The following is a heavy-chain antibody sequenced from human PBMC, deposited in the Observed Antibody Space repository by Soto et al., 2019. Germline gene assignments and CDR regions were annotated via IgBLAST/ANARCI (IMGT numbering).Heavy chain of an antibody. Sequence: QLQLQESGPGLVKPSETLSLTCTVSGGSISSSSYYWGWIRQPPGKGLEWIGSVYYSGSTYYNPSLQSRVTISVDTSKNQFSLKLSSVTAADTAVYYCARQLKGYCSSTSCYYYYYYMDVWGKGTTVTVSS. V-gene: IGHV4-39*01. CDR1: GGSISSSSYY. D-gene: IGHD2-2*01. CDR2: VYYSGST. J-gene: IGHJ6*03. CDR3: ARQLKGYCSSTSCYYYYYYMDV.